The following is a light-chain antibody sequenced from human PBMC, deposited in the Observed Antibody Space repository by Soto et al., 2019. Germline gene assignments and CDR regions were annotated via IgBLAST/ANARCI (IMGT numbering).Light chain of an antibody. CDR1: QSLIHSDGNTY. J-gene: IGKJ3*01. CDR3: MQGRHWPYT. Sequence: DVVVTQSPLSLPVTLGQPASISCRSSQSLIHSDGNTYLHWFQQRPGQSPRRLIYHVSTRDSGVPARFIGSGSGGDFTLEISRVEAEDVGVYYCMQGRHWPYTFGPGTTVDIK. CDR2: HVS. V-gene: IGKV2-30*02.